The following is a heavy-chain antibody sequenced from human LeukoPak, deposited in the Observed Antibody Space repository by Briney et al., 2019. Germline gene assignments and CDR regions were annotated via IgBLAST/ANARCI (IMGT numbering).Heavy chain of an antibody. CDR1: GGSISSYY. CDR3: AAQERQQLNFDY. Sequence: SETLSLTCTVSGGSISSYYWSWLRQPPGKGLEWIGYIYYSGSTNYNPSLKSRVTISVDTSKNQFSLKLSSVTAADTAVYYCAAQERQQLNFDYWGQGTLVTVSS. V-gene: IGHV4-59*01. D-gene: IGHD6-13*01. CDR2: IYYSGST. J-gene: IGHJ4*02.